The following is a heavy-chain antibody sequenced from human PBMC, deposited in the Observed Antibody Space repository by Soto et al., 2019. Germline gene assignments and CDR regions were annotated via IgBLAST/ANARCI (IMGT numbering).Heavy chain of an antibody. CDR3: ARTQLVGDFDY. CDR1: GGSISSGGYY. J-gene: IGHJ4*02. D-gene: IGHD4-4*01. V-gene: IGHV4-31*03. Sequence: QVQLQESGPGLVKPSQTLSLTCTVSGGSISSGGYYWSWISQHPAKGLEWIGYIYYSGSTYYNPALKSRVNISVDKSKNQFSLKLSSVTAADTAVYYCARTQLVGDFDYWGQGTLVTVSS. CDR2: IYYSGST.